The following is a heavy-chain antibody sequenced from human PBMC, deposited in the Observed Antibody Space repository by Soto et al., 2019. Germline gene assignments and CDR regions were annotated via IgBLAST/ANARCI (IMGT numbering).Heavy chain of an antibody. CDR1: GFTFSDYY. V-gene: IGHV3-11*04. CDR2: ISSSSSTI. J-gene: IGHJ4*02. CDR3: ARGLYYYDSSGYWGY. D-gene: IGHD3-22*01. Sequence: GGSLRLSCAASGFTFSDYYMSWIRQAPGKGLEWVSYISSSSSTIYYADPVKGRFTISRDNAKNSLYLQMNSLRDEDTAVYYCARGLYYYDSSGYWGYWGQGTLVTVSS.